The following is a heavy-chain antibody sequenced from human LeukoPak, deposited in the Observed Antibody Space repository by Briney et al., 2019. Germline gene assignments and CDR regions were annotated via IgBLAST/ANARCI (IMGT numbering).Heavy chain of an antibody. CDR1: GFTFSSSW. Sequence: QPGGSLRLSCAASGFTFSSSWMHWVRQAPGKGLVWVSRISDDGSSTSYVDSVKGRFTISRDNAKNTLYLQMNSLRAEDTAVYYCANGYYYGSGSYYKEAFDIWGQGTMVTVSS. D-gene: IGHD3-10*01. CDR3: ANGYYYGSGSYYKEAFDI. V-gene: IGHV3-74*01. J-gene: IGHJ3*02. CDR2: ISDDGSST.